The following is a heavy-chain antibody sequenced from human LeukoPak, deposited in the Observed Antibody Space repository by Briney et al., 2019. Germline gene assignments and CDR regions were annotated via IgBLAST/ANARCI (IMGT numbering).Heavy chain of an antibody. Sequence: SETLSLTCTVSGGSISSSSYYWGWIRQPPGKGLEWIGSIYYSGSTYYNPSLKSRVTISVDTSKNQFSLKLSSVTAADTAVYYCARESPPGVDPSSSSIDYWGQGTLVTVSS. D-gene: IGHD6-6*01. J-gene: IGHJ4*02. CDR3: ARESPPGVDPSSSSIDY. V-gene: IGHV4-39*07. CDR1: GGSISSSSYY. CDR2: IYYSGST.